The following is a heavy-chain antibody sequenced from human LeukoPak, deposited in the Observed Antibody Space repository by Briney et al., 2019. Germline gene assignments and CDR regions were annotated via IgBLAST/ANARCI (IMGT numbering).Heavy chain of an antibody. V-gene: IGHV3-7*01. D-gene: IGHD2-21*01. J-gene: IGHJ3*02. CDR2: IKQDGSEK. CDR3: ARDYSFDFVVESDAFDI. CDR1: GFTFSSYW. Sequence: PGGSLRLSCAASGFTFSSYWMSWVRQAPGKGLEWVANIKQDGSEKYYVDSVKGRFTISRDNDKNSLYLQMNSLRAEDTAVYYCARDYSFDFVVESDAFDIWGQGTMVTVSS.